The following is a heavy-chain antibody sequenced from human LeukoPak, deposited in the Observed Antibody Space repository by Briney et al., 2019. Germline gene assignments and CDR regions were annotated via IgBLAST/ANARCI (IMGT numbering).Heavy chain of an antibody. CDR3: ARHGSVMGDSSGYSAFDI. D-gene: IGHD3-22*01. J-gene: IGHJ3*02. Sequence: GESLQISCKGSGYSFSTYWIGWVRQMPGKGLEWMGIIYPGDSDTRYSPSFQGQVTISADKSISTAYLQWSSLKASDTAMYYCARHGSVMGDSSGYSAFDIWGQGTMVTVSS. V-gene: IGHV5-51*01. CDR1: GYSFSTYW. CDR2: IYPGDSDT.